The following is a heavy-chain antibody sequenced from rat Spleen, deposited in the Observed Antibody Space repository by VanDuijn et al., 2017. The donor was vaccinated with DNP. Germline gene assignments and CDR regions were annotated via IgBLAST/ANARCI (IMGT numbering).Heavy chain of an antibody. CDR1: GSSLTIYN. Sequence: QMQLKESGPGLVQPSQTLSLTCTVAGSSLTIYNMHWVRQPPGKGLEWMGVILNTGGTRSNSALKSRLSINKDTSKNQVFLKMNSLQTEDTATYYCARETPSIAAIGAMDAWGQGTSVTVSS. CDR3: ARETPSIAAIGAMDA. V-gene: IGHV2-41*01. CDR2: ILNTGGT. J-gene: IGHJ4*01. D-gene: IGHD1-2*01.